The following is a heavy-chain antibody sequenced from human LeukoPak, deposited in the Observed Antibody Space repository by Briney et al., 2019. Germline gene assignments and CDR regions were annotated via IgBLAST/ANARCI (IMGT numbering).Heavy chain of an antibody. CDR3: ARVMTIVRFYDY. Sequence: PSETLSLTCAVYGGSFSGYYWSWIRQPPGKGLEWIGEINHSGSTNYNPSLKSRVTISVDTSKNQFSLKLSSVTAADTAVYYCARVMTIVRFYDYWGQGTLVTVSS. CDR1: GGSFSGYY. CDR2: INHSGST. J-gene: IGHJ4*02. V-gene: IGHV4-34*01. D-gene: IGHD4-11*01.